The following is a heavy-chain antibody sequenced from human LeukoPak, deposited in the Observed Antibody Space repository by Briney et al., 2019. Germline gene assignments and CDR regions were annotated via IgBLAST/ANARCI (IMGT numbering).Heavy chain of an antibody. D-gene: IGHD3-22*01. CDR3: ARDALYYYDSSGYADY. CDR2: IKQDGSEK. J-gene: IGHJ4*02. Sequence: GGSLRLSCAASGFTFSTNDMSWVRQAPGKGLEWVANIKQDGSEKYYVDSVKGRFTISRDNAKNSLYLQMNSLRAEDTAVYYCARDALYYYDSSGYADYWGQGTLVTVSS. V-gene: IGHV3-7*05. CDR1: GFTFSTND.